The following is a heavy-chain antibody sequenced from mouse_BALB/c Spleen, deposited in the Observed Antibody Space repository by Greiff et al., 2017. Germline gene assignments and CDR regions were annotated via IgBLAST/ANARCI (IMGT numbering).Heavy chain of an antibody. CDR1: GFTFSSYA. Sequence: EVHLVESGGGLVKPGGSLKLSCAASGFTFSSYAMSWVRQTPEKRLEWVASISSGGSTYYPDSVKGRFTISRDNARNILYLQMSSLRSEDTAMYYCARGEIYDGYYFAYWGQGTLVTVSA. V-gene: IGHV5-6-5*01. J-gene: IGHJ3*01. CDR2: ISSGGST. CDR3: ARGEIYDGYYFAY. D-gene: IGHD2-3*01.